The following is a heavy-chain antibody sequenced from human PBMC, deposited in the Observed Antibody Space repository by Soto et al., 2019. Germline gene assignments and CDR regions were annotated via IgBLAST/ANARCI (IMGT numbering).Heavy chain of an antibody. J-gene: IGHJ4*02. CDR3: AKGGIVGATPPDLVFDY. V-gene: IGHV3-23*01. CDR2: ISGSGGST. CDR1: GFTFSSYA. D-gene: IGHD1-26*01. Sequence: PGGSLRLSCAASGFTFSSYAMSWVRQAPGKGLEWVSAISGSGGSTYYADSVKGRFTISRDNSKNTLYLQMNSLKAEDTAVYYCAKGGIVGATPPDLVFDYWGQGTLVTAPQ.